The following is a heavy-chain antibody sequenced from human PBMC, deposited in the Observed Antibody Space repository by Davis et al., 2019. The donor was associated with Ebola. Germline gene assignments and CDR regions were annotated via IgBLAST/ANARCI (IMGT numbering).Heavy chain of an antibody. V-gene: IGHV1-18*01. D-gene: IGHD2-15*01. CDR2: INANSGDT. CDR3: ARGLVATSAGRWYDP. CDR1: GYTFTSYG. Sequence: ASVKVSCKASGYTFTSYGIAWVRQAPGQGLEWMGWINANSGDTNLAPRFQGRFSMTTDTSTTTAYMELRSLRSDDTAVYYCARGLVATSAGRWYDPWGQGTPVIVSS. J-gene: IGHJ5*02.